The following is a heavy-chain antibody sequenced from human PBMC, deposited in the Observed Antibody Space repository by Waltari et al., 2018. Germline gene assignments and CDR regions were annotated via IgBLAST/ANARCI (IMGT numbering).Heavy chain of an antibody. CDR3: TTLTHYYGSGSYPGFYYYYMDV. CDR1: GFTFSGSA. V-gene: IGHV3-73*02. J-gene: IGHJ6*03. CDR2: IRSKANSYPT. Sequence: EVQLVESGGGLVQPGGSLKLSCAASGFTFSGSAMHWVRQASGKGLEWVGRIRSKANSYPTVYAASVKGTFTISRDDSKNTADLQMNSLKTEDTAVYYCTTLTHYYGSGSYPGFYYYYMDVWGKGTTVTVSS. D-gene: IGHD3-10*01.